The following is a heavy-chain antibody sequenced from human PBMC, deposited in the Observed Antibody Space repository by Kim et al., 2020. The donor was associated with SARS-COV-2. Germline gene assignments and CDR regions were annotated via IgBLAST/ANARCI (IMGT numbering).Heavy chain of an antibody. CDR2: ISPSGST. CDR1: GASFSGYS. V-gene: IGHV4-34*01. J-gene: IGHJ4*02. D-gene: IGHD3-9*01. Sequence: SETLSLTCDVYGASFSGYSWDWIRQPPEKGLEWIGGISPSGSTNYNPSLKSRVTMSVDTSKTHFSLNSVTDADTAVYYCRIFATYFDYWGQGTLVTVSS. CDR3: RIFATYFDY.